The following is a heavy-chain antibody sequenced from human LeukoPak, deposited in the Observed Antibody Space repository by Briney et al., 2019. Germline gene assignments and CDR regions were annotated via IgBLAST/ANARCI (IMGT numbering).Heavy chain of an antibody. V-gene: IGHV1-2*02. CDR1: GYTFTGYY. Sequence: ASVKVSCKASGYTFTGYYMHWVRQAPGQGLEWMGWINPNSGGTNYAQKFQGRVTMTRDTSISTAYMELSRLRSDDTAVYYCAGYCSGGSCYGDYYYYYGMDVWGQGTTVTVS. CDR3: AGYCSGGSCYGDYYYYYGMDV. J-gene: IGHJ6*02. D-gene: IGHD2-15*01. CDR2: INPNSGGT.